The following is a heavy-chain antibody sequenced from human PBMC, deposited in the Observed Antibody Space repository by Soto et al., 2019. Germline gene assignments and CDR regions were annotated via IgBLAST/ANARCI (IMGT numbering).Heavy chain of an antibody. D-gene: IGHD3-3*01. Sequence: PSETLSLTCAVYGGSFSGYYWSWIRQPPGKGLEWIGEINHSGSTNYNPSLKSRVTISVDTSKNQFSLKLSSVTAADTAVYYCARGVLYDFWSGYYPLDYWGQGTLVTVSS. CDR1: GGSFSGYY. J-gene: IGHJ4*02. CDR2: INHSGST. V-gene: IGHV4-34*01. CDR3: ARGVLYDFWSGYYPLDY.